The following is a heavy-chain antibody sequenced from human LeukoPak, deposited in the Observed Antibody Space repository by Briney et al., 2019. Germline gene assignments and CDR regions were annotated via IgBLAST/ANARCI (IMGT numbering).Heavy chain of an antibody. CDR3: ARIGHDLYQTFDF. V-gene: IGHV3-7*03. CDR1: GHHYRAYW. J-gene: IGHJ4*01. Sequence: PGGSLRLSCTTSGHHYRAYWMGWARQAQGEGLEWVANIHQHGSKENYLDSVKGRFTISRDNAKSSIYLQMKSLRAEDTAIYYCARIGHDLYQTFDFWGNGNLITVSS. CDR2: IHQHGSKE. D-gene: IGHD2-2*01.